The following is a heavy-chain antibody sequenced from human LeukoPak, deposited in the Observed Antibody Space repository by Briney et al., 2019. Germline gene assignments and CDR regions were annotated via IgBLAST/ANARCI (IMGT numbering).Heavy chain of an antibody. CDR2: IWYDGSNK. CDR1: GFTFSSYG. D-gene: IGHD3-22*01. J-gene: IGHJ4*02. V-gene: IGHV3-33*06. CDR3: AKDLSSGLEFDY. Sequence: GGSLRLSCAASGFTFSSYGMHWVRLAPGKGLEWVAVIWYDGSNKYYADSVKGRFTISRDNSKNTLYLQMNSLRAEDMAVYYCAKDLSSGLEFDYWRQGTLVTVSS.